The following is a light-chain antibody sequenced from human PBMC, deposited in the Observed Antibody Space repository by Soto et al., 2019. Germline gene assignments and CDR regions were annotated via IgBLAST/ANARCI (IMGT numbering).Light chain of an antibody. J-gene: IGKJ1*01. Sequence: EIVMTQSPVTLSVFPWERATLSCRASQSVGATVAWYHQRPGQAPRLLISGASTRATGVPARVSASGSGTAFTITITSLQSDDFGVYYCQQYADWPTTFGQGTRVEIK. CDR3: QQYADWPTT. CDR2: GAS. V-gene: IGKV3-15*01. CDR1: QSVGAT.